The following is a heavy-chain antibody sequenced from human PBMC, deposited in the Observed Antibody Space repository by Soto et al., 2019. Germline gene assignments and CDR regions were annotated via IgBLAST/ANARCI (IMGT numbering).Heavy chain of an antibody. CDR2: IYYSGST. D-gene: IGHD3-9*01. J-gene: IGHJ4*02. CDR3: SRGGYFDWCRPGY. CDR1: GGSISSYY. V-gene: IGHV4-59*01. Sequence: SETLSLTCTVSGGSISSYYWSWIRQPPGKGLDWIGYIYYSGSTNYNPSLKSRVTISVDTSKNEIPLKLSSVTAADTAVYDCSRGGYFDWCRPGYWGQGTLVTVS.